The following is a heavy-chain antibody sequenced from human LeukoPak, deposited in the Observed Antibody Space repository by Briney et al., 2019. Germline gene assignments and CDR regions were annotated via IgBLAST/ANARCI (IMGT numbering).Heavy chain of an antibody. V-gene: IGHV4-34*01. D-gene: IGHD2-2*01. Sequence: PSETLSLTCAVYGGSFSGYYWSRIRQPPGKGLEWIGEINHSGSTNYNPSLKSRVTISVDTSKNQFSLKLSSVTAADTAVYYCARIRGIVVVPAAIRGAFDIWGQGTMVTVSS. CDR2: INHSGST. CDR1: GGSFSGYY. CDR3: ARIRGIVVVPAAIRGAFDI. J-gene: IGHJ3*02.